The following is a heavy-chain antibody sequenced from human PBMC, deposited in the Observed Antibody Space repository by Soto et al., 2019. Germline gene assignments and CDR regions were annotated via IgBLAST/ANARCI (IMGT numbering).Heavy chain of an antibody. CDR2: ISSSGSYT. CDR3: ARSPDYGMDV. J-gene: IGHJ6*02. Sequence: PGGSLRLSCAASGFSFRSYDMTWVRQAPGKGLDWVSCISSSGSYTHYADSAMGRFTISRDNAENSVYLQMNSLRVEDTAVYYCARSPDYGMDVWGQGTTVTVSS. V-gene: IGHV3-21*01. CDR1: GFSFRSYD.